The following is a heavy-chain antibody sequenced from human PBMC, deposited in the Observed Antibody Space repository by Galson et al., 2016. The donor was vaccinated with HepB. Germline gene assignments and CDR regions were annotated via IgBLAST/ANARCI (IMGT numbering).Heavy chain of an antibody. CDR1: GGSINSGGYY. Sequence: TLSLTCTVSGGSINSGGYYWSWIRQRPGRGLECIGYMSFSGNTHYNPSLKSRVTISLGTSQNQFSLNLDSMTAADTAVYYCARQRVYGDRYFFDSWGQGTLVTVSS. D-gene: IGHD4-17*01. V-gene: IGHV4-31*03. CDR3: ARQRVYGDRYFFDS. CDR2: MSFSGNT. J-gene: IGHJ4*02.